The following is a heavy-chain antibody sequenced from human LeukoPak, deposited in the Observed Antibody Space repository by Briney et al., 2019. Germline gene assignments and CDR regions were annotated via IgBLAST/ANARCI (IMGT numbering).Heavy chain of an antibody. V-gene: IGHV3-7*01. D-gene: IGHD2-21*01. CDR3: ARYCGGDCYGMDV. CDR1: EFTFSSYW. J-gene: IGHJ6*02. Sequence: GGSLRLSCTASEFTFSSYWMSWVRQAPGKGLEWVANIKQDGSEKDCVDSVKGRFTISRDNAKNSLYLQMNSLRAEDTAVYYCARYCGGDCYGMDVWGQGTTVTVSS. CDR2: IKQDGSEK.